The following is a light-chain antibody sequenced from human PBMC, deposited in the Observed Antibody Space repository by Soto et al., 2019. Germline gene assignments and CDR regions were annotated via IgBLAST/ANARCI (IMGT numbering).Light chain of an antibody. Sequence: EIVLTQSPDTLYLSPGEGATLSCRASQRVNSSYLAWYQQKPGQAPRLLFSGASDRATGVPARVSGSGYGTDFTLTISRLEPEDFAVYYCQQYVNSPVTFGQGTKLQIK. CDR1: QRVNSSY. V-gene: IGKV3-20*01. J-gene: IGKJ2*01. CDR2: GAS. CDR3: QQYVNSPVT.